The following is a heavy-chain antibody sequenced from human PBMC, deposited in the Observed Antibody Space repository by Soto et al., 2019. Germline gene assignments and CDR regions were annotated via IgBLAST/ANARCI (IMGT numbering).Heavy chain of an antibody. V-gene: IGHV4-59*08. CDR2: IYYSGST. D-gene: IGHD4-17*01. Sequence: QVQLQESGPGLVKPSETLSLTCTVSGGSISSYYWSWIRQPPGKGLEWIGYIYYSGSTNYNPSLRRRVTISVDTSKNQFSLKLSSVTAADTAVYYCASLQAVRIFDYWGQGTLVTVSS. CDR3: ASLQAVRIFDY. CDR1: GGSISSYY. J-gene: IGHJ4*02.